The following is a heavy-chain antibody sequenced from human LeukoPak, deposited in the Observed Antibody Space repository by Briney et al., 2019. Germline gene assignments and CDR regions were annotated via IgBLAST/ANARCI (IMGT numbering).Heavy chain of an antibody. CDR3: ARGSLYGMDV. V-gene: IGHV1-69*13. J-gene: IGHJ6*02. CDR1: GGTFSSYA. CDR2: IIPIFGTA. Sequence: GAPVKVSCKASGGTFSSYAISWVRQAPGQGLEWMGGIIPIFGTANYAQKFQGRVTITADESTSTAYMELSSLRSEDTAVYYCARGSLYGMDVWGQGTTVTVSS.